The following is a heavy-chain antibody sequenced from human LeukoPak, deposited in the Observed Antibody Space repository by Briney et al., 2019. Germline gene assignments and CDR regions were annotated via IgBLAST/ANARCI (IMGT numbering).Heavy chain of an antibody. CDR3: ARHETYDYVWGSYRLALPHLDY. D-gene: IGHD3-16*02. CDR2: IYYSGST. Sequence: PSETLSLTCTVSGGSISSSSYYWGWIRQPPGKGLEWIGGIYYSGSTYYNPSLKSRVTISVDTSKNQFSLKLSSVTAADTAVYYCARHETYDYVWGSYRLALPHLDYWGQGTLVTVSS. CDR1: GGSISSSSYY. J-gene: IGHJ4*02. V-gene: IGHV4-39*01.